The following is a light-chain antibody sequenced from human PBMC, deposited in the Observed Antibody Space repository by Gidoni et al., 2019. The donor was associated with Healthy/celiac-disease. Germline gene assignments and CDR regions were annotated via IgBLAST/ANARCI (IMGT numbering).Light chain of an antibody. CDR1: QSVSSY. J-gene: IGKJ4*01. CDR3: QQRSNWPLT. Sequence: EIVLTQAPATLSLSPGERATLSCRASQSVSSYLAWYQQKPGQAPRLLIYDASNRATGIPARFRGSGSGTDFTLTISGLEPEDFAVYYCQQRSNWPLTFXGXTKVEIK. CDR2: DAS. V-gene: IGKV3-11*01.